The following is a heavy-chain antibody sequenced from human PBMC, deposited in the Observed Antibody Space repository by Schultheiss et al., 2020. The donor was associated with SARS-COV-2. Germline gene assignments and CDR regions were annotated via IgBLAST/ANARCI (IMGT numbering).Heavy chain of an antibody. CDR2: ISYDGSNK. J-gene: IGHJ4*02. V-gene: IGHV3-30-3*01. D-gene: IGHD1-14*01. CDR1: GFTFSSYA. Sequence: GESLKISCAASGFTFSSYAMHWVRQAPGKGLEWVAVISYDGSNKYYADSVKGRFTISRDNSKNTLYLQMNSLRADDTAVYYCATYGNGDFDTWGQGALVTVSS. CDR3: ATYGNGDFDT.